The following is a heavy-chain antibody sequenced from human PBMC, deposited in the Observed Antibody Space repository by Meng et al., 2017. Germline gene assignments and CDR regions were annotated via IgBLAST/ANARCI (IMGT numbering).Heavy chain of an antibody. CDR2: INHSGST. V-gene: IGHV4-34*01. Sequence: APLQQVGEGLWKPSEPLSLTCAVYGGSFSGYYWSWIRQPPGKGLEWIGEINHSGSTNYNPSLKSRVTISVDTSKNQFSLKLSSVTAADTAVYYCARGRYFDWLSYRYYFDYWGQGTLVTVSS. CDR3: ARGRYFDWLSYRYYFDY. D-gene: IGHD3-9*01. J-gene: IGHJ4*02. CDR1: GGSFSGYY.